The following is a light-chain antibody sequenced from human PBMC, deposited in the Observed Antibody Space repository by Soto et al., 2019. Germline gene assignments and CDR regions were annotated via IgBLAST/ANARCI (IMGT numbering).Light chain of an antibody. J-gene: IGKJ5*01. V-gene: IGKV3-11*01. Sequence: EIVLTQSPATLSLSPGERATLSCRASQSVSSYLAWYQQKPGQAPRLLISDASNRATGIRARFSGSGSGTDFTLTISSLEPEDFAVYYCQQRSNWTITFCQGTRLEIK. CDR1: QSVSSY. CDR3: QQRSNWTIT. CDR2: DAS.